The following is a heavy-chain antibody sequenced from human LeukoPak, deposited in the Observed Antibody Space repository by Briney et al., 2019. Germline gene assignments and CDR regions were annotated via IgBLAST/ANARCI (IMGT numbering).Heavy chain of an antibody. D-gene: IGHD6-19*01. Sequence: GGSLRLSCTASGFTFGDYAMHWVRQAPGKGLEWVSGISWNSGSIGFADSVKGRFTISRDNAKNSLYLQMNSPRPEDTALYYCARAEGYSSGWYDYWGQGTLVTVSS. J-gene: IGHJ4*02. CDR1: GFTFGDYA. CDR3: ARAEGYSSGWYDY. V-gene: IGHV3-9*01. CDR2: ISWNSGSI.